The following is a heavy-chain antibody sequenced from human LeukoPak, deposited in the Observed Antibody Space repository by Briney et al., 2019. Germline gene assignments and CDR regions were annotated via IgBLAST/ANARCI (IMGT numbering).Heavy chain of an antibody. D-gene: IGHD3-10*01. V-gene: IGHV1-18*01. CDR1: GYTFTSYG. J-gene: IGHJ5*02. CDR2: ISAYNGNT. CDR3: ARDGSGTYYPAGVGWFDP. Sequence: GASVKVSCKASGYTFTSYGISWVRQAPGQGLEWMGWISAYNGNTNYAQKLQGRVTVTTDTSTSTAYMELRSLRSDDTAVYYCARDGSGTYYPAGVGWFDPWGQGTLVTVSS.